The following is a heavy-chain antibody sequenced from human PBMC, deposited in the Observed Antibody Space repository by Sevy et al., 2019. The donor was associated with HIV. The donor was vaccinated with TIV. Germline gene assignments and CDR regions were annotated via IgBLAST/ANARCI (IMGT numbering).Heavy chain of an antibody. CDR3: ARYYYDSSGPGSWFDP. CDR1: GGSTNTYF. J-gene: IGHJ5*02. Sequence: LRETLSLTCTVSGGSTNTYFWTWIRQPPGKGLEWIGYIYNSGSSNYNPSFKSRVTISVDTSKNQVSLKLSSVTAADTAVYYCARYYYDSSGPGSWFDPWGQGTLVTVSS. CDR2: IYNSGSS. V-gene: IGHV4-59*01. D-gene: IGHD3-22*01.